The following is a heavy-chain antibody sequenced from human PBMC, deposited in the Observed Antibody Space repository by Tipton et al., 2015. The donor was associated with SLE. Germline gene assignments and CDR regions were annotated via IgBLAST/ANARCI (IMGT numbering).Heavy chain of an antibody. J-gene: IGHJ4*02. Sequence: LRLSCAGSGFTFSDSTLHWVRQASGKGLEWLGEINHSGSTNYNPSLKSRVTLSVDTSKNQFSLKLSSVTAADTAMYYCARDTTPIDYWGQGTLVTVSS. D-gene: IGHD1-1*01. V-gene: IGHV4-34*01. CDR1: GFTFSDST. CDR2: INHSGST. CDR3: ARDTTPIDY.